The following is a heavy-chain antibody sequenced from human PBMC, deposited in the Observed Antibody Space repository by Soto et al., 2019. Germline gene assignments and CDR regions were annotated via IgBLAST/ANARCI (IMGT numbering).Heavy chain of an antibody. Sequence: GGSLRLSCAASGFTFSNYGIHWVRQAPGKGLEWVAVISYDGSNEYYADSVKGRFTISRDNSENTLYLQMNSLRAEDTAVYYCAKGGSYVDVWGQGTTVTVSS. V-gene: IGHV3-30*18. CDR2: ISYDGSNE. CDR1: GFTFSNYG. J-gene: IGHJ6*02. CDR3: AKGGSYVDV. D-gene: IGHD1-26*01.